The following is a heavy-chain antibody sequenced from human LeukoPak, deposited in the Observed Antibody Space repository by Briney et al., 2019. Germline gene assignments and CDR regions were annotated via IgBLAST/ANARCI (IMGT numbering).Heavy chain of an antibody. V-gene: IGHV3-48*03. CDR2: ISSSGSTI. CDR3: AKDPLTYDP. Sequence: GGSLRLSCAASGFTSSSYEMNWVRQAPGKGLEWVSYISSSGSTIYYADPVKGRFTISRDNSRNMLYVQMNSLRAEDTAVYYCAKDPLTYDPLGQGNLVTVSS. D-gene: IGHD2-21*02. CDR1: GFTSSSYE. J-gene: IGHJ5*02.